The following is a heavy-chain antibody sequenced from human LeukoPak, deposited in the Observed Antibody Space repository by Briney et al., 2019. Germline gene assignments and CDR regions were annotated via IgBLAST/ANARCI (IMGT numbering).Heavy chain of an antibody. CDR3: ARDKRVDDY. D-gene: IGHD3-10*01. J-gene: IGHJ4*02. CDR1: GFAFSGYY. CDR2: ISSSGSTI. Sequence: GGSLRLPCAASGFAFSGYYMSLIRQAPGKGLEWVSYISSSGSTIYYADSVKGRFTISRDNAKNSLYLQMSSLRAEDTAVYYCARDKRVDDYWGQGTLVTVSS. V-gene: IGHV3-11*04.